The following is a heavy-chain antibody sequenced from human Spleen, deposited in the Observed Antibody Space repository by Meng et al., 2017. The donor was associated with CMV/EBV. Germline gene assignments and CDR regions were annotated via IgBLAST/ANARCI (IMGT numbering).Heavy chain of an antibody. J-gene: IGHJ5*02. CDR2: ISSGSNYI. D-gene: IGHD2-2*01. CDR3: AREDGCSSTSCLDSNWFDP. CDR1: GFTFSSYA. Sequence: GESLKISCATSGFTFSSYAMNWVRQAPGKGLEWVSSISSGSNYIYYADSVKGRFTISRDNAQNSLYLQMNSLRAEDTAVYYCAREDGCSSTSCLDSNWFDPWGQGTLVTVSS. V-gene: IGHV3-21*01.